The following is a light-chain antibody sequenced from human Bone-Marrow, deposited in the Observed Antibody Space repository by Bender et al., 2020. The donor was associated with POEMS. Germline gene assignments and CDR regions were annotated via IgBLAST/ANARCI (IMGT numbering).Light chain of an antibody. CDR2: KDN. J-gene: IGLJ3*02. CDR1: ALPKQY. CDR3: QSYDNSLGGWV. V-gene: IGLV3-25*02. Sequence: SYDLTQPSSVSVSPGQTAKITCSGDALPKQYGFWYQQRPGQVPVLVIYKDNRRPSGIPERFSGSKSGTSASLAITGLQAEDEGDYYCQSYDNSLGGWVFGGGTKLTVL.